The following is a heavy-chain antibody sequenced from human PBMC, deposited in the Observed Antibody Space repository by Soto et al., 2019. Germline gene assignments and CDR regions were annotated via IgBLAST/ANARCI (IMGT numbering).Heavy chain of an antibody. V-gene: IGHV2-26*01. CDR2: IFSNDEK. Sequence: QVTLKESGPVLVKPTETLTLTCTVSGFSLSNARVGVSCSRLPPGKALEWLAHIFSNDEKSYRTSLKSRLTISKDPSKSQVVLTMTNTDPVDTATYYCARALKSGYVFTSLPYYFDYWGQGTLVTVSS. CDR1: GFSLSNARVG. CDR3: ARALKSGYVFTSLPYYFDY. D-gene: IGHD5-12*01. J-gene: IGHJ4*02.